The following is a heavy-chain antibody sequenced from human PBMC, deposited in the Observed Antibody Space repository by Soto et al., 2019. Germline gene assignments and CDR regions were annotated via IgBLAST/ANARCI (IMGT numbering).Heavy chain of an antibody. V-gene: IGHV1-69*01. J-gene: IGHJ4*02. CDR3: ARSIGSSSFYVDF. D-gene: IGHD6-6*01. CDR2: FIPVFGTT. CDR1: VGTFSNYA. Sequence: QVQLVQSGAEVKKPGSSVKVSCKASVGTFSNYAISWVRQAPGQGLEWMGGFIPVFGTTHYAQKFEGRVTITADDSTNTDMELRGLRSEDTALYYCARSIGSSSFYVDFWGQGTLITVSS.